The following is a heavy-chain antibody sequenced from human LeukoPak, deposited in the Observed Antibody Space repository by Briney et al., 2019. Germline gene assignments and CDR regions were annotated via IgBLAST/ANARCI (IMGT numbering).Heavy chain of an antibody. CDR3: ARARGDSSGYHMYYFDY. CDR2: IYSGGST. CDR1: GFTVSSTY. V-gene: IGHV3-53*01. J-gene: IGHJ4*02. D-gene: IGHD3-22*01. Sequence: GGSLRLSCAASGFTVSSTYMSWVRQTPGKGLEWVSVIYSGGSTYYADSVKGRFTISRDNSKNTLYLQMNSLRAEDTAVYYCARARGDSSGYHMYYFDYWGQGTLVTVSS.